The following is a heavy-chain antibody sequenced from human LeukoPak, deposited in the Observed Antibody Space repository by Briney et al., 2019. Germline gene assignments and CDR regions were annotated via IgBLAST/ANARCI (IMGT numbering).Heavy chain of an antibody. CDR2: IIPMFGTA. CDR3: ARDPPGRPYSSSSYG. J-gene: IGHJ4*02. D-gene: IGHD6-6*01. Sequence: GASVKVSCKASGGTLSSYVINWVRQAPGQGLEWMRGIIPMFGTANYAQKFQGRVTITEDKSTSTAYMELSSLRSEDTAVYYCARDPPGRPYSSSSYGWGQGTLVTVSS. V-gene: IGHV1-69*06. CDR1: GGTLSSYV.